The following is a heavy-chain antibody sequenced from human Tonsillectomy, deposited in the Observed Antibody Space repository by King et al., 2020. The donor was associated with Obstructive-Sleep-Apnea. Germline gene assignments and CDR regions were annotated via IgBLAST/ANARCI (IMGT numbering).Heavy chain of an antibody. CDR3: ARGDHYYDSSGYYCY. V-gene: IGHV4-38-2*02. CDR2: IYHSGST. J-gene: IGHJ4*02. Sequence: QLQESGPGLVKPSETLSLTCTVSGYSISSGYYWGWIRQPPGKGLEWIGSIYHSGSTYYNPSLKSRVTISVDTSTNQFSLKLSSVTAADTAVYYCARGDHYYDSSGYYCYWGQGTLVTVSS. D-gene: IGHD3-22*01. CDR1: GYSISSGYY.